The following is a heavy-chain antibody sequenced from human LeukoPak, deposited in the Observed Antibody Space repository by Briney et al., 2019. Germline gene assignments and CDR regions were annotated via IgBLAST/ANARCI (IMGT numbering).Heavy chain of an antibody. J-gene: IGHJ1*01. CDR2: INAGSGDT. Sequence: GASVKVSCKTSGYTFSGYFVHWVRQAPGQGLEWMGRINAGSGDTEFAQKFQGRVTMTRDTFVSTAYMEVSGLTSDDTAIYYCARDLSSTAHWELDQWGQGTLVTVSS. D-gene: IGHD1-7*01. CDR3: ARDLSSTAHWELDQ. CDR1: GYTFSGYF. V-gene: IGHV1-2*06.